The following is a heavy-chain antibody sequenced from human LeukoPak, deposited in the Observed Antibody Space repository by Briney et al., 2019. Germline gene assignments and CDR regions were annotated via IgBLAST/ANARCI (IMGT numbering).Heavy chain of an antibody. D-gene: IGHD6-19*01. V-gene: IGHV3-66*01. J-gene: IGHJ4*02. Sequence: GGSLRLSCAASGFTFNTYALSWVRQAPGKGLEWVSVIYSGGSTYYADSVKGRFTISRDNSKNTLYLQMNSLRPEDTAVYYCARVGYSSGWYRQWGQGTLVTVSS. CDR3: ARVGYSSGWYRQ. CDR2: IYSGGST. CDR1: GFTFNTYA.